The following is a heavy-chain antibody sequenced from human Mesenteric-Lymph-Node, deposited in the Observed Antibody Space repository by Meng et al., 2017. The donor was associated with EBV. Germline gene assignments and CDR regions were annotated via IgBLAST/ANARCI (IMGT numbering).Heavy chain of an antibody. J-gene: IGHJ5*02. D-gene: IGHD1-26*01. CDR1: GFTFRNYV. CDR2: ISYDGSNK. V-gene: IGHV3-30-3*01. CDR3: TRSVVATTNWFDP. Sequence: VQLGEAGGGGVQPGRSLSLSCAASGFTFRNYVVHWVRQPAGKGLEWVALISYDGSNKYYADSVKGRFTISRDNSKNTLFLQMNSLRAEDTAVYYCTRSVVATTNWFDPWGQGTLVTVSS.